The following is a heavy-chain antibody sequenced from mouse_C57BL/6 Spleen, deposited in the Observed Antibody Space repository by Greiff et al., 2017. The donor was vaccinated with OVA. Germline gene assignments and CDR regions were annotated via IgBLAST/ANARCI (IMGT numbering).Heavy chain of an antibody. J-gene: IGHJ4*01. V-gene: IGHV1-50*01. D-gene: IGHD2-1*01. Sequence: QVHVKQSGAELVKPGASVKLSCKASGYTFTSYWMQWVKQRPGQGLEWIGEIDPSDSYTNYNQKFKGKATLTVDTSSSTAYMQLSSLTSEDSAVYYCARFYRLYAMDYWVQGTSVTVSS. CDR3: ARFYRLYAMDY. CDR1: GYTFTSYW. CDR2: IDPSDSYT.